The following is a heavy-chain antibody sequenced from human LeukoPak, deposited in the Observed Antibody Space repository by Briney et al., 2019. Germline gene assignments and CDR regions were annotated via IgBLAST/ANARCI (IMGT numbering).Heavy chain of an antibody. CDR1: GFTFSSYG. CDR2: ISYDGSNK. J-gene: IGHJ4*02. Sequence: GGSLRLSCAASGFTFSSYGMHWVRQAPGKGLEWVAVISYDGSNKYYADSVKGRFTISRDNSKNTLYLQMNSLRAEDTAVYYCAKYSHDSSGSYDYWGQGTLVTVSS. CDR3: AKYSHDSSGSYDY. D-gene: IGHD3-22*01. V-gene: IGHV3-30*18.